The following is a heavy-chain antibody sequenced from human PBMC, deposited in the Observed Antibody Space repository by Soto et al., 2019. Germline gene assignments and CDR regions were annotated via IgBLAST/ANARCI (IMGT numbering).Heavy chain of an antibody. CDR1: GGTFSSYA. CDR2: IIPIFGTA. D-gene: IGHD3-10*01. J-gene: IGHJ6*02. CDR3: ASIGITMVRGVPYYSYGMDV. V-gene: IGHV1-69*12. Sequence: QVQLVQSGAEVKKPGSSVKVSCKASGGTFSSYAISWVRQAPGQGLEWMGGIIPIFGTANYAQKFQGRVTITADESXXTXDXXLSSLRSEDTAVYYCASIGITMVRGVPYYSYGMDVWGQGNTVTVSS.